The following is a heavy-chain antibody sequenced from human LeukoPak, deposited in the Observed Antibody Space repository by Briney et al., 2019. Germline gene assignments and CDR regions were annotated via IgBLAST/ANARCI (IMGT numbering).Heavy chain of an antibody. J-gene: IGHJ4*02. CDR3: AKRSGSYYWGFDY. CDR2: ISYDGSNK. D-gene: IGHD3-10*01. V-gene: IGHV3-30-3*02. Sequence: PGRSLRLSCAASGFTFSSYAMHWVRQAPGKGLEWVAVISYDGSNKYYADSVKGRFTVSRDNSKNTLYLQMNSLRAEDTAVYYCAKRSGSYYWGFDYWGQGTLVTVSS. CDR1: GFTFSSYA.